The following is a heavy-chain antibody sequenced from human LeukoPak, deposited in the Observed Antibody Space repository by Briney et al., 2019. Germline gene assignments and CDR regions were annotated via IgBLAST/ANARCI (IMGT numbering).Heavy chain of an antibody. CDR2: IIPILGIA. CDR1: GYTFTSYG. Sequence: SVKVSCKASGYTFTSYGISWVRQAPGQGLEWMGRIIPILGIANYAQKFQGRVTITADKSTSTAYMELSSLRSEDTAVYYCARVGVDTAMVTHWGQGTLVTVSS. J-gene: IGHJ4*02. D-gene: IGHD5-18*01. CDR3: ARVGVDTAMVTH. V-gene: IGHV1-69*04.